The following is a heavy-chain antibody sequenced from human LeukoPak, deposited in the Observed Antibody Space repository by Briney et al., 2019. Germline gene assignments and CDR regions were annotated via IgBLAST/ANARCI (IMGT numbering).Heavy chain of an antibody. CDR3: AKGQGGGYAYYFDY. CDR1: GYTFTSYG. J-gene: IGHJ4*02. Sequence: ASVKVSCKASGYTFTSYGISWVRQAPGQGLEWMGWISTYNCNTDYAQKLQGRVTMTTDTSTSTVYMDLRSLRSDDTAVYYCAKGQGGGYAYYFDYWGQGTLVTVSS. D-gene: IGHD5-12*01. CDR2: ISTYNCNT. V-gene: IGHV1-18*01.